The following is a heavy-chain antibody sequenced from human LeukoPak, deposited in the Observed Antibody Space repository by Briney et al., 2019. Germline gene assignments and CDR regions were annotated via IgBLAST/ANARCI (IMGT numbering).Heavy chain of an antibody. J-gene: IGHJ3*02. D-gene: IGHD3-3*01. V-gene: IGHV3-30*02. CDR3: AKDRPLRFLEWLSDDAFDI. CDR2: IRYDGSNK. Sequence: PGGSLRLSCAASGFTLSSYGMHWVRQAPGKGLEWVAFIRYDGSNKYYADPVKGRFTISRDNSKNTLYLQMNSLRAEDTAVYYCAKDRPLRFLEWLSDDAFDIWGQGTMVTVSS. CDR1: GFTLSSYG.